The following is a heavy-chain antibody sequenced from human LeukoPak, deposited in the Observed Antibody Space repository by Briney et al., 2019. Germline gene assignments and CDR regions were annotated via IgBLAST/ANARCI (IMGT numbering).Heavy chain of an antibody. J-gene: IGHJ3*02. Sequence: ASVKVSCKASGYTFTGYYMHWVRQAPGQGLEWMGWINAGNGNTKYSQKFQGRVTITRDTSASTAYMELSSLRSEDTAVYYCARDDWGHAFDIWGQGTMVTVSS. D-gene: IGHD3-9*01. V-gene: IGHV1-3*01. CDR3: ARDDWGHAFDI. CDR1: GYTFTGYY. CDR2: INAGNGNT.